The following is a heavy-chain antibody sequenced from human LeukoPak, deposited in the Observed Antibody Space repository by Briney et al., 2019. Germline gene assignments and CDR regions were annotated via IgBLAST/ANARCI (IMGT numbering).Heavy chain of an antibody. CDR1: GYTFTIYA. D-gene: IGHD3-9*01. Sequence: ASVKVSCTASGYTFTIYAISWVRQAPGQGLEWMGSINTYNGNINYAQKFQGRVTMTTDTSTSTAYMELRSLRSDDTAVYYCARDVEGVYDILTGYAHWGQGTLVTVSS. CDR2: INTYNGNI. CDR3: ARDVEGVYDILTGYAH. V-gene: IGHV1-18*01. J-gene: IGHJ4*02.